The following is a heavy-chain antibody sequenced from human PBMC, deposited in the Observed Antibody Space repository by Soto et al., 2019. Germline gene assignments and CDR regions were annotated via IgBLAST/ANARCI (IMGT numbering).Heavy chain of an antibody. CDR3: AIAVCAHHRDLLAF. CDR2: IYYSGST. J-gene: IGHJ4*02. Sequence: PPETLPLPCTVSGGSLSSRSYYWGWLRQPQGKGLEWIGSIYYSGSTYYNPSLKSRVTISVDTSKNQFSLKLSSVTAADTAVYYCAIAVCAHHRDLLAFRGQGTLVIGSS. CDR1: GGSLSSRSYY. D-gene: IGHD2-15*01. V-gene: IGHV4-39*07.